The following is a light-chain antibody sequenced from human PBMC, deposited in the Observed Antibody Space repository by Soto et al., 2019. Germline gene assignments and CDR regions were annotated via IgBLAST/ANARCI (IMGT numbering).Light chain of an antibody. V-gene: IGKV1-5*03. J-gene: IGKJ1*01. CDR2: KAS. CDR1: QTISSW. CDR3: QSYSSYSEG. Sequence: DIQMTQSPSTLSGSVGDRVTITCRASQTISSWLAWYQQKPGKAPKLLIYKASTLKSGVPSTFSASGSATEFTLTISSLHPDDFATYYWQSYSSYSEGFRQGTKGDIK.